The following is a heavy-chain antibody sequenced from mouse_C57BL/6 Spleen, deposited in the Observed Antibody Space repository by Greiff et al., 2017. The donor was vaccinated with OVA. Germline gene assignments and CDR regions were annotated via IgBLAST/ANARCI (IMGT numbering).Heavy chain of an antibody. CDR3: ARRGTTVLKDMDY. V-gene: IGHV1-84*01. D-gene: IGHD1-1*01. Sequence: VQVVESGPELVKPGASVKISCKASGYTFTDYYINWVKQRPGQGLEWIGWIYPGSGNTKYNEKFNGKATLTVDTSSSTAYVQLSSLTSDDSAVYYCARRGTTVLKDMDYWGQGTSVTVSS. CDR1: GYTFTDYY. J-gene: IGHJ4*01. CDR2: IYPGSGNT.